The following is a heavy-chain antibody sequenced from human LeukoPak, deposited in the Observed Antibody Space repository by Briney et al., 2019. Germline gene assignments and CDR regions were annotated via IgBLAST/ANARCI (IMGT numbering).Heavy chain of an antibody. J-gene: IGHJ4*02. Sequence: PGGSLRHSCAASGFTFSSYSMNWVRQAPGKGLEWVSSISSSSSYIYYADSVKGRFTISRDNAKNSLYLQMNSLRAEDTAVYYCARDRAPYYDFWSGYSLNDYWGQGTLVTVSS. CDR3: ARDRAPYYDFWSGYSLNDY. CDR1: GFTFSSYS. CDR2: ISSSSSYI. V-gene: IGHV3-21*01. D-gene: IGHD3-3*01.